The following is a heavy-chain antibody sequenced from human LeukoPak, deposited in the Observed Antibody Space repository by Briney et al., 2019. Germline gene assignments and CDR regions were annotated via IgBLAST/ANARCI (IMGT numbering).Heavy chain of an antibody. CDR2: IVVGSGNT. J-gene: IGHJ4*02. D-gene: IGHD5-12*01. CDR3: AAGSKVATTIDY. Sequence: ATSVKVSCKASVFTFTISAMQWVRQARGQRLEWIGWIVVGSGNTNYAQKFQERVTITRDMSTSTAYMELSSLRSDDTAVYYCAAGSKVATTIDYWGQGTLVTVSS. V-gene: IGHV1-58*02. CDR1: VFTFTISA.